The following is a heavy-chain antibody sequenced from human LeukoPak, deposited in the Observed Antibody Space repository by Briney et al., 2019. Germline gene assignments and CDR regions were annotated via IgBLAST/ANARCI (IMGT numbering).Heavy chain of an antibody. CDR3: ARSEGTTETMFDY. CDR2: IPYDGSNN. J-gene: IGHJ4*02. D-gene: IGHD4-17*01. V-gene: IGHV3-30-3*01. Sequence: TGGSLRLSCAASGFTFSNYPMHWDRQAPGKGLEWVAVIPYDGSNNYYSDSVKGRFTISRDNSKNTLYLQMNSLRPEDTAVYYCARSEGTTETMFDYWGQGTLVTVSS. CDR1: GFTFSNYP.